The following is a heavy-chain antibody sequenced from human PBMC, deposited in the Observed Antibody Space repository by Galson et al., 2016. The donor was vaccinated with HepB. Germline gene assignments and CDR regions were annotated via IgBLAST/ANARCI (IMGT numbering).Heavy chain of an antibody. CDR3: AREKDSSSWYNFDY. Sequence: SLRLSCAASGFTVSSNYMSWVRQAPGKGLEWVAVIWYDGSNKYYADSVKGRFTISRDNSKNTLFLQMNSLRAEDTAVYYCAREKDSSSWYNFDYWGQGTLVTVSS. J-gene: IGHJ4*02. CDR1: GFTVSSNY. CDR2: IWYDGSNK. D-gene: IGHD6-13*01. V-gene: IGHV3-33*08.